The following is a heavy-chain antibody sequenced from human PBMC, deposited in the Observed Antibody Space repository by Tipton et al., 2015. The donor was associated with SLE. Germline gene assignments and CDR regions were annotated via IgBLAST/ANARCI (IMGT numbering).Heavy chain of an antibody. V-gene: IGHV4-59*01. CDR1: GDSINSYY. Sequence: TLSLTCTVSGDSINSYYWSWIRQPPGKGLEWIGYVFYTGSTNYNASLRGRVSISVDTSKNQVSLKVTSVTAADTAVYYCARIRQQVAPYDASDIWGQGTMVTVSS. CDR2: VFYTGST. CDR3: ARIRQQVAPYDASDI. D-gene: IGHD6-13*01. J-gene: IGHJ3*02.